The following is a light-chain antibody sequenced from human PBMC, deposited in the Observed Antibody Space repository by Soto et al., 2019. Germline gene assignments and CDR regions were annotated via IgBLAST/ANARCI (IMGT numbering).Light chain of an antibody. CDR2: DVN. CDR1: SNDIGTYNY. J-gene: IGLJ2*01. Sequence: QSVLTQPASVSGSPGQSITISCTGTSNDIGTYNYVSWYQQHPDKAPKLLIYDVNRRPSGVSFRFSGSKSGNTASLTISGLQAEDDGDYYCCSYRNSVTPVVFGGGTKLTVL. V-gene: IGLV2-14*03. CDR3: CSYRNSVTPVV.